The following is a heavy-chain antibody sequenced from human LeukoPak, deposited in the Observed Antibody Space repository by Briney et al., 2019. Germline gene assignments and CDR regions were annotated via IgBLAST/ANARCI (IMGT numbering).Heavy chain of an antibody. Sequence: GGSLRLFCAASGFTFSRSGMCWVRQAPGKGLEWMAVIYYDGSKKYYTDSVKGRFTISRDNSRNTLYLEMNSLRTDDTAVYYCARGQADYFGLDVWGQGTTVTVSS. CDR2: IYYDGSKK. CDR1: GFTFSRSG. CDR3: ARGQADYFGLDV. J-gene: IGHJ6*02. V-gene: IGHV3-33*07. D-gene: IGHD6-19*01.